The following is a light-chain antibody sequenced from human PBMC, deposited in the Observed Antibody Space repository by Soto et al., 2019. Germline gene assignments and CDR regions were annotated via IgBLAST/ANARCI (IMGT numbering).Light chain of an antibody. CDR2: DAS. J-gene: IGKJ5*01. CDR3: QQYENLPT. CDR1: QNINNY. V-gene: IGKV1-33*01. Sequence: DIHMTQSPSSLSASVVDLVTITCQASQNINNYLNWYQQKPGRAPKLLIYDASNLEAGVPSRFRGSGSGTDFTFTISRLQPEDIATYYCQQYENLPTFGQGTRLEIK.